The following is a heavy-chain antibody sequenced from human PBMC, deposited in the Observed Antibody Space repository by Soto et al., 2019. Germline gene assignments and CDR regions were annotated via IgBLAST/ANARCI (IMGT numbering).Heavy chain of an antibody. CDR3: ARDGQLGNYYDSSGYYYPMGAFDY. Sequence: GSLRLCCAASGFTFSSYAMHWVRQAPGKGLEWVAVISYDGSNKYYADSVKGRFTISRDNSKNTLYLQMNSLRAKDTAVYYCARDGQLGNYYDSSGYYYPMGAFDYWGQGTLVTVSS. CDR1: GFTFSSYA. J-gene: IGHJ4*02. CDR2: ISYDGSNK. V-gene: IGHV3-30-3*01. D-gene: IGHD3-22*01.